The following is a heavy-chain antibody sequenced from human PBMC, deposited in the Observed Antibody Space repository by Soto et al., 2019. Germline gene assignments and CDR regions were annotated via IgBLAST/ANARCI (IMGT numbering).Heavy chain of an antibody. CDR1: GYTFTSYA. Sequence: ASVRVSCKASGYTFTSYAMHWVRQAPGQRLEWMGWINAGNGNTKYSQKFQGRVTITRDTSASTAYMELSSLRSEDTAVYYCARDPGIAVAGSPGSNWFDPWGQGTLVTVSS. D-gene: IGHD6-19*01. CDR2: INAGNGNT. V-gene: IGHV1-3*01. CDR3: ARDPGIAVAGSPGSNWFDP. J-gene: IGHJ5*02.